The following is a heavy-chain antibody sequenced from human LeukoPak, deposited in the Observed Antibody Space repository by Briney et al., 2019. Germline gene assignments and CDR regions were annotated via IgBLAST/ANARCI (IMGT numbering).Heavy chain of an antibody. CDR2: ISSSGSTI. V-gene: IGHV3-11*01. J-gene: IGHJ4*02. D-gene: IGHD6-13*01. Sequence: PGGSLRLSCAASGFTLSDYYMSWIRQAPGKGLEWVSYISSSGSTIYYADSVKGRFTISRDNAKNSLYLQMNSLRAEDTAVYYCARALGYSSSWTVGYWGQGTLVTVSS. CDR1: GFTLSDYY. CDR3: ARALGYSSSWTVGY.